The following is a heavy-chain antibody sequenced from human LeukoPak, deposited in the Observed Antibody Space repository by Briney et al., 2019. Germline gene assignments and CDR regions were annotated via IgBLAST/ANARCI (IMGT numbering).Heavy chain of an antibody. J-gene: IGHJ4*02. CDR1: GCNFANYW. Sequence: GESVKISCKASGCNFANYWVAWVRQMPGKGLEWMGIIYPDDSDTRYSPSFEGQVTISADKSISTAYLQWSSLTASDTAKYYCATHTYGDYSFAFWGQATLVIVSS. CDR3: ATHTYGDYSFAF. D-gene: IGHD4-17*01. V-gene: IGHV5-51*01. CDR2: IYPDDSDT.